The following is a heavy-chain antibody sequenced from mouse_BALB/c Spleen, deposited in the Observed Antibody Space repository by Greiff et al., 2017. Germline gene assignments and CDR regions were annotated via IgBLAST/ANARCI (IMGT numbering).Heavy chain of an antibody. CDR3: ARSYGYDFDY. D-gene: IGHD2-2*01. V-gene: IGHV1S81*02. CDR2: INPSNGGT. CDR1: GYTFTSYY. J-gene: IGHJ2*01. Sequence: VQLQQSGAELVKPGASVKLSCKASGYTFTSYYMYWVKQRPGQGLEWIGEINPSNGGTNFNEKFKSKATLTVDKSSSTAYMQLSSLTSEDSAVYYCARSYGYDFDYWGQGTTLTVSS.